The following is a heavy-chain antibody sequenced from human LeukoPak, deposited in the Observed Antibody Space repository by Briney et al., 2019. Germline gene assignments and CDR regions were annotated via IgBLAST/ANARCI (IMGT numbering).Heavy chain of an antibody. D-gene: IGHD4-23*01. CDR3: ARGLGLRWQYFDY. V-gene: IGHV4-34*01. J-gene: IGHJ4*02. CDR1: GGSFSGYY. CDR2: INHSGST. Sequence: AXETLSLTCAVYGGSFSGYYWSWIRQPXGKGLEWIGEINHSGSTNYNPSLKSRVTISVDTSKNQFSLKLSSVTAADTAVYYCARGLGLRWQYFDYWGQGTLVTVSS.